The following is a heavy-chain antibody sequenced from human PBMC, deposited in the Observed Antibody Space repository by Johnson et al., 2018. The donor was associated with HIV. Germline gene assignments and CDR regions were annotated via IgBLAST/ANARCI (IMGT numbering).Heavy chain of an antibody. CDR2: ISYDGSNK. J-gene: IGHJ3*02. D-gene: IGHD6-13*01. Sequence: QVQLVESGGGVVQPGRSLRLSCAASGFTFTSYTMHWVRQAPGKGLEWVALISYDGSNKYYADSVKGRFTISRDNSKNTLYLQMNSLRAEDTAVFYCAKKQAAAGPGGGAFEIWGQGTMVTVSS. CDR1: GFTFTSYT. CDR3: AKKQAAAGPGGGAFEI. V-gene: IGHV3-30-3*02.